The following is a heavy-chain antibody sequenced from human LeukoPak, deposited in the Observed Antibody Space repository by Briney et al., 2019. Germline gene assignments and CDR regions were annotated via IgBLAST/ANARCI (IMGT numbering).Heavy chain of an antibody. D-gene: IGHD3-22*01. CDR3: ARAGLVYYYDTSGYFSDAFDI. CDR1: GFTFDDYG. J-gene: IGHJ3*02. V-gene: IGHV3-20*04. Sequence: PGGSLRLSXAASGFTFDDYGMSWVRQAPGKGLEWLAGINWNGGNTCYADSLKGRITISRDNAKNSLYLQVNSLRAEDTAFYYCARAGLVYYYDTSGYFSDAFDIWGQGTMVTVSS. CDR2: INWNGGNT.